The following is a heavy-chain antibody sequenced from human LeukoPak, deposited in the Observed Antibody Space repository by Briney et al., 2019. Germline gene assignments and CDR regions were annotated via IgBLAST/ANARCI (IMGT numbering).Heavy chain of an antibody. Sequence: PGGSLRLSCVASGFTVISNYMSWVRQAPGKGLEWVSVIYSGGSTYYADSVKGRFTISRDNSKNTLYPQMNSLRAEDTAVYYCARGGGVVALQRWGQGTLVTVSS. CDR2: IYSGGST. J-gene: IGHJ1*01. CDR1: GFTVISNY. D-gene: IGHD3-22*01. V-gene: IGHV3-66*01. CDR3: ARGGGVVALQR.